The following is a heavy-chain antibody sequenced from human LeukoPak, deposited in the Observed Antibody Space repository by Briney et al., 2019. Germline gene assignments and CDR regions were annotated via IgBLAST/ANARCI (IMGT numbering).Heavy chain of an antibody. CDR1: GLLIGDFA. CDR3: ARESGKFDY. CDR2: ISGDGVST. V-gene: IGHV3-43*02. Sequence: GGSLRLSCVASGLLIGDFAMHWVRQAPGQGLEWVSLISGDGVSTFFADSVKGRFSISRDNSKNSLFLEMSSLRTEDTAMYYCARESGKFDYWGQGTLVAVSS. J-gene: IGHJ4*02.